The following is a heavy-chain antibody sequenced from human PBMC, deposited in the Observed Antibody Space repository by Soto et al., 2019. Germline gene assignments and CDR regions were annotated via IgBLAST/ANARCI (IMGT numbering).Heavy chain of an antibody. J-gene: IGHJ4*02. D-gene: IGHD3-22*01. Sequence: VASVKVSCKASGGTFSSYAISWVRQAPGQGLEWMGGIIPIFGTANYAQKFQGRVTITADESTSTAYMELSSLRSEDTAVYYCAISSLPYYYDSSGYPYYFDYWGQGTLVTVSS. CDR2: IIPIFGTA. V-gene: IGHV1-69*13. CDR3: AISSLPYYYDSSGYPYYFDY. CDR1: GGTFSSYA.